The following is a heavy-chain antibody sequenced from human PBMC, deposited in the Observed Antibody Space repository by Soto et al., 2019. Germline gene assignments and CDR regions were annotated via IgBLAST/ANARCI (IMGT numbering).Heavy chain of an antibody. Sequence: PGESLKISCEASGFTFSLLSMNLVLQVPGKGVDGVPSISSSSSETLYAHSVKCRFILSRDNSQNSLFLQMNTLRPEGSARYYCARVAYWGPGTQVTVSS. CDR1: GFTFSLLS. CDR3: ARVAY. CDR2: ISSSSSET. V-gene: IGHV3-21*01. J-gene: IGHJ4*02.